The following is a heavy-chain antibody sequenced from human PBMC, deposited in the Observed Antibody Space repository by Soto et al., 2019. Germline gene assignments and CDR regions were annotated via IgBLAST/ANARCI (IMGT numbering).Heavy chain of an antibody. J-gene: IGHJ6*02. CDR3: AREVDTTTLYYYYNGMDV. CDR2: ISGYKGNT. V-gene: IGHV1-18*01. CDR1: GYTFTSYG. Sequence: QVQLVQSGAEVKKPGASVKVSCKASGYTFTSYGISWVRQAPGQGLEWMGWISGYKGNTNYAQKFQGRVTITTDTSTNTAYMELRSLRSDDTAVYYCAREVDTTTLYYYYNGMDVWGQGTTVTVSS. D-gene: IGHD5-18*01.